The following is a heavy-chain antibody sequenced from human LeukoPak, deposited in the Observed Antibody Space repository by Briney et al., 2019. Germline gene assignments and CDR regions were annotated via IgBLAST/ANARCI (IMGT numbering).Heavy chain of an antibody. J-gene: IGHJ4*02. V-gene: IGHV1-8*01. CDR3: ARVPEYGDLAYFDY. CDR1: GYTFTSYD. Sequence: ASVKVSCKASGYTFTSYDINWVRQATGQGLEWMGWMNPNSGNTGYAQKFQGRVTMTRNTSISTAYMELSSLRSEDTAVYYCARVPEYGDLAYFDYWGQGTLVTVSS. D-gene: IGHD4-17*01. CDR2: MNPNSGNT.